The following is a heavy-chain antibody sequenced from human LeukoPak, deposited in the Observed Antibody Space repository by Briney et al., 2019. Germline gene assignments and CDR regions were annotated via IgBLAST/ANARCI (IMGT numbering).Heavy chain of an antibody. J-gene: IGHJ4*02. CDR2: IYYSGST. Sequence: SQTLSLTCTVSGGSISSGGHYWSWIRQHPGKGLEWIGYIYYSGSTYYNPSLKSRVTISVDTSKNQFSLKLSSVTAADTAVYYCARGDYDYVWGSYRPADYWGQGTLVTVSS. CDR3: ARGDYDYVWGSYRPADY. V-gene: IGHV4-31*03. CDR1: GGSISSGGHY. D-gene: IGHD3-16*02.